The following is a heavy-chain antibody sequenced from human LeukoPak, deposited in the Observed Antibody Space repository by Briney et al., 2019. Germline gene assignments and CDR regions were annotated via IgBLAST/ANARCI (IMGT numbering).Heavy chain of an antibody. J-gene: IGHJ4*02. CDR1: GFTFSSYG. Sequence: GGSLRLSYAASGFTFSSYGMHWVRQAPGKGLEWVAFIRYDGSNQYYADSVKGRFTISRGSSKNTLYLQMNSLRGDDTAVYYCAKDMGYNTGWTRFDYWGQGTLVTVSS. CDR2: IRYDGSNQ. V-gene: IGHV3-30*02. D-gene: IGHD6-19*01. CDR3: AKDMGYNTGWTRFDY.